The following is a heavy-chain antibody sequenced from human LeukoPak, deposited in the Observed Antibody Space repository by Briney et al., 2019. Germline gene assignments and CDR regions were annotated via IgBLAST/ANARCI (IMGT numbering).Heavy chain of an antibody. CDR1: GGSFSGYY. V-gene: IGHV4-34*01. CDR2: INHSGST. D-gene: IGHD3-10*01. Sequence: SETLSLTCAVYGGSFSGYYWSWIRQPPGKGLEWIGEINHSGSTNYNPSLESRVTISVDTSKNQFSLKLSSVTAADTAVYYCAXTSEYYYGSGSYLYNWFDPWGQGTLVTVSS. CDR3: AXTSEYYYGSGSYLYNWFDP. J-gene: IGHJ5*02.